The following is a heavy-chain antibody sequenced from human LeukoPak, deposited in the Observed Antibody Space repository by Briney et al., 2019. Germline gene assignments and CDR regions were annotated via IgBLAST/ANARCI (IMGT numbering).Heavy chain of an antibody. J-gene: IGHJ6*03. D-gene: IGHD6-19*01. CDR3: ARVGQWLVTYYYYYMDV. Sequence: SETLCLTCAVYGGSFSGYYWSWIRQPPGKGLEWIGEIKHSESTNYNPSLKSRVTISVDTSKNQFSLKLCSVTAADTAVYYCARVGQWLVTYYYYYMDVWGKGTTVTVSS. CDR1: GGSFSGYY. V-gene: IGHV4-34*01. CDR2: IKHSEST.